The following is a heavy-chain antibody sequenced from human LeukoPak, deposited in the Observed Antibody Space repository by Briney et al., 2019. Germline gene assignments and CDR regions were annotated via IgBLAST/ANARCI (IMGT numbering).Heavy chain of an antibody. CDR3: ARAPPRIDGYILYY. CDR1: GGTFSNLA. J-gene: IGHJ1*01. Sequence: ASVKVSCKASGGTFSNLAISWVRQAPGQGLEGMGRIIPTTGPANYAQTFQGRVTITADTSTSTPYMELSSLRSEDTAVYYCARAPPRIDGYILYYWGQGTLVTVSS. D-gene: IGHD5-24*01. V-gene: IGHV1-69*04. CDR2: IIPTTGPA.